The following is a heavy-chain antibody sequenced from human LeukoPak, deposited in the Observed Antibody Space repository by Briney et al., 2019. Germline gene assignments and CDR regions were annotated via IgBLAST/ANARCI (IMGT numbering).Heavy chain of an antibody. D-gene: IGHD1-14*01. J-gene: IGHJ4*02. V-gene: IGHV1-2*06. CDR1: GYTFTGYY. CDR2: INPNSGGT. CDR3: ARLGGTGRSQIMIDY. Sequence: ASVKVSCKASGYTFTGYYIHWVRQAPGQGLEWMGRINPNSGGTNSAQKFQGRVTMTWDTSVNTAYLELGSLRSDDTAVYYCARLGGTGRSQIMIDYWGQGTLVTVST.